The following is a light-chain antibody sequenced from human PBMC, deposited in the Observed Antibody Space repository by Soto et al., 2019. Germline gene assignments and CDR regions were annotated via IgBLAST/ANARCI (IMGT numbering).Light chain of an antibody. CDR2: EAS. Sequence: DIQMTQSPSTLSGSVGDRGTITCRASQTISSWLAWYQQKPGKAPKLLIYEASTLKSGVPSTFSGSGSGAEFTLTISSPQPDDFATYYCQYYNSYSEAFGQGTKVELK. CDR3: QYYNSYSEA. V-gene: IGKV1-5*03. J-gene: IGKJ1*01. CDR1: QTISSW.